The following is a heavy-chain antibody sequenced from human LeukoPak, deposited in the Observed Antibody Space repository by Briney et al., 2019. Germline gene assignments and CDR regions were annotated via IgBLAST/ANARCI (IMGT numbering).Heavy chain of an antibody. CDR3: ARDPYGIAAAGHYNWFDP. CDR1: GYTFTGYY. Sequence: ASVKVSCKASGYTFTGYYMHWVRQAPGQGLEWMGWINPNSGGTNYAQKFQGRVTMPRDTSISTAYMELSRLRSDDTAVYYCARDPYGIAAAGHYNWFDPWGQGTLVTVSS. V-gene: IGHV1-2*02. J-gene: IGHJ5*02. D-gene: IGHD6-13*01. CDR2: INPNSGGT.